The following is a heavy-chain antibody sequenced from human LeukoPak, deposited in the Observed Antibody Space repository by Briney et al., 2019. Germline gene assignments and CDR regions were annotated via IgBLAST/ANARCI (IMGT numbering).Heavy chain of an antibody. Sequence: VGSLRLSCAASVFTFNNHWMHWVRHAPGKGLVWISRINTDGRTTDYAHSVKGRFTISRDNAKNTLYLKMNSLSAEDTAVYYCGRDVNWNQIDYWGQGSLATVSS. J-gene: IGHJ4*02. CDR3: GRDVNWNQIDY. CDR2: INTDGRTT. V-gene: IGHV3-74*01. CDR1: VFTFNNHW. D-gene: IGHD1-20*01.